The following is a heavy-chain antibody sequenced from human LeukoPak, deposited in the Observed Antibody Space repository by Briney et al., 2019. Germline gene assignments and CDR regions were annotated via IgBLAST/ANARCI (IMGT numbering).Heavy chain of an antibody. J-gene: IGHJ4*02. CDR1: GYTFTGYY. V-gene: IGHV1-2*02. CDR3: ARANVLTGYYILDH. CDR2: INPNSDDT. Sequence: GASVKVSCKASGYTFTGYYMHWVRQAPGQGLEWMGWINPNSDDTSFAQRFQGRVTMTRDTSISTAYMELSRLRSDDTAVYYCARANVLTGYYILDHWGQGTLVTVSS. D-gene: IGHD3-9*01.